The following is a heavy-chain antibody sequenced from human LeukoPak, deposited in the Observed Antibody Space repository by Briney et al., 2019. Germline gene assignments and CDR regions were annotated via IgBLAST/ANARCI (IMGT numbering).Heavy chain of an antibody. V-gene: IGHV3-48*04. J-gene: IGHJ6*03. Sequence: GGSLRLSCAASGFTFSDYSMNWVRQAPGRCLEWLSYIDETSSTIYYADSVKGRFTISRDNAKNSLYLQMNSLRAEDTAVYYCARDSGSGSYIQLYYYYYYMDVWGKGTTVTVSS. CDR2: IDETSSTI. CDR3: ARDSGSGSYIQLYYYYYYMDV. CDR1: GFTFSDYS. D-gene: IGHD3-10*01.